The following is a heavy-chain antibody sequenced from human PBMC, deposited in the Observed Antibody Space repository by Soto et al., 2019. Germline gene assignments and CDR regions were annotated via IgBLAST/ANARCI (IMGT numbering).Heavy chain of an antibody. D-gene: IGHD6-13*01. CDR2: IHAGNGNT. CDR1: GYTLSDYT. J-gene: IGHJ4*02. V-gene: IGHV1-3*01. CDR3: ARGRGTSWFYFDF. Sequence: ASVKVSCKASGYTLSDYTLHWLRQAPGQRLEWVAWIHAGNGNTKSSQKFQGRVSITSDTFASTAYMELSSLTSEDTAVYYCARGRGTSWFYFDFWGQGTLVTVSS.